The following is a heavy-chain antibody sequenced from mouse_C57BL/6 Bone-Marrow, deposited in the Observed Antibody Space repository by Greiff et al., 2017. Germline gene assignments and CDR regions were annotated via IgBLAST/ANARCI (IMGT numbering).Heavy chain of an antibody. CDR3: ARFSCYGSSLIDY. D-gene: IGHD1-1*01. CDR2: IYPRSGNT. CDR1: GYTFTSYG. J-gene: IGHJ4*01. V-gene: IGHV1-81*01. Sequence: QVQLQQSGAELARPGASVKLSCKASGYTFTSYGISWVKQRTGQGLEWIGEIYPRSGNTYYNEKFKGKATLTADKSSRTAYMELRSLTSEDSAFYFCARFSCYGSSLIDYWGQGTTVTVSS.